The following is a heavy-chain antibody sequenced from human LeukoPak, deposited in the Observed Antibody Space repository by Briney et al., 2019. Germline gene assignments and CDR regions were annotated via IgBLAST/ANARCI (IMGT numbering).Heavy chain of an antibody. CDR1: GFTFSSYG. J-gene: IGHJ6*02. CDR2: IWYDGSNK. V-gene: IGHV3-33*01. CDR3: ARERRTTVTYGMDV. Sequence: GRSLRLSCAASGFTFSSYGMHWVRQAPGKGLEWVAVIWYDGSNKYYADSVKGRFTISRDNSKNTLYLQMNSLRAEDTAVYYCARERRTTVTYGMDVWGQGTTVTVSS. D-gene: IGHD4-17*01.